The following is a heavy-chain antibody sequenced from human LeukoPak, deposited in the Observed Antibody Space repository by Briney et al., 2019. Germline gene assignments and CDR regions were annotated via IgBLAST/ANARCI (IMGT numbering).Heavy chain of an antibody. V-gene: IGHV4-39*01. CDR1: GDYMTTTYYS. Sequence: SKTLSLTCNVSGDYMTTTYYSWACLPPPPGQGLQGVANVFYSGTTYDYPSLNSRVITFMDTSRKQISLRRRSVAATDKAIYYCARRSRLYKHESSGYHDSWGQGTLVTVSS. CDR3: ARRSRLYKHESSGYHDS. J-gene: IGHJ4*02. CDR2: VFYSGTT. D-gene: IGHD3-9*01.